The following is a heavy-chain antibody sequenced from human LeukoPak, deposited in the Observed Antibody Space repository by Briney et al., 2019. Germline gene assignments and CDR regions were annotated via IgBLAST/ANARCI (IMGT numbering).Heavy chain of an antibody. CDR3: ARSAHDYGVYVSRGAFDI. V-gene: IGHV1-18*01. CDR1: GYTFTSYG. D-gene: IGHD4-17*01. Sequence: ASVKVSCKASGYTFTSYGISWVRQAPGQGLEWMGWISAYNGNTNYAQKLQGRVTMTTDTSTSTAYMELRSLRSDDTAVYYCARSAHDYGVYVSRGAFDIWGQGTMVTVSS. CDR2: ISAYNGNT. J-gene: IGHJ3*02.